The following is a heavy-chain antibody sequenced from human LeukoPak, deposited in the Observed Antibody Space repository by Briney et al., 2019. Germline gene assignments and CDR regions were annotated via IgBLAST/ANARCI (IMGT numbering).Heavy chain of an antibody. Sequence: SETLSLTCTVSGYSISSDYYWGWVRQPPGKGLEWIGSIYHSGSTYYNPSLKSRVTISVDTSKNQFSLKLTSVTAADTAVYYCARGQYYYDSSGYYHPNPTDYWGQGTLVTVSS. CDR2: IYHSGST. CDR3: ARGQYYYDSSGYYHPNPTDY. CDR1: GYSISSDYY. J-gene: IGHJ4*02. D-gene: IGHD3-22*01. V-gene: IGHV4-38-2*02.